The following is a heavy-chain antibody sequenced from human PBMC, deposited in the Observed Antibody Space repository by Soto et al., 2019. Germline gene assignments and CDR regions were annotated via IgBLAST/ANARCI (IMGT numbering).Heavy chain of an antibody. CDR1: GGTFSSYA. CDR2: IIPIFGTA. D-gene: IGHD1-1*01. CDR3: APRKTWNGGAFAY. V-gene: IGHV1-69*01. Sequence: QVQLVQSGAEVKKPGSSVKVSCKASGGTFSSYAISWVRQAPGQGLEWMGGIIPIFGTANYAQKFQGRVRITADEPTSPANRERSSLGSEDTAVYYCAPRKTWNGGAFAYWGQGPLFTVP. J-gene: IGHJ4*02.